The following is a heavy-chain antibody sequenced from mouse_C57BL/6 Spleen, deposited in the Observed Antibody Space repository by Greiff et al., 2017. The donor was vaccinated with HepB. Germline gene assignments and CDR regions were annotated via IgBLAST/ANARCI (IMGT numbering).Heavy chain of an antibody. Sequence: DVMLVESGEGLVKPGGSLKLSCAASGFTFSSYAMSWVRQTPEKRLEWVAYISSGGDYIYYADTVKGRFTISRDNARNTLYLQMSSLKSEDTAMYYCTRIYYDPAWFAYWGQGTLVTVSA. J-gene: IGHJ3*01. D-gene: IGHD2-4*01. CDR2: ISSGGDYI. V-gene: IGHV5-9-1*02. CDR3: TRIYYDPAWFAY. CDR1: GFTFSSYA.